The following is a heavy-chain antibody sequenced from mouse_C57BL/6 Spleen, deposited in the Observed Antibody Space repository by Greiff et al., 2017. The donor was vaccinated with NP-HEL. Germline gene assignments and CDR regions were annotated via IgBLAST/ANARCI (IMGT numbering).Heavy chain of an antibody. J-gene: IGHJ3*01. V-gene: IGHV1-72*01. CDR3: ARERDYDYDGPWFAY. CDR2: IDPNSGGT. D-gene: IGHD2-4*01. CDR1: GYTFTSYW. Sequence: VQLQQSGAELVKPGASVKLSCKASGYTFTSYWMHWVKQRPGRGLEWIGRIDPNSGGTKYNEKFKSKATLTVDKPSSTAYMQLSSLTSEDSAVYYCARERDYDYDGPWFAYWGQGTLVTVSA.